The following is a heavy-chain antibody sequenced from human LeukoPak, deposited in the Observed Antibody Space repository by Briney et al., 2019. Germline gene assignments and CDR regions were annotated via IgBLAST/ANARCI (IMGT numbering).Heavy chain of an antibody. V-gene: IGHV3-21*01. CDR1: GFTFSTYS. Sequence: GGSLRLSCAASGFTFSTYSMNWVRQAPGKGLEWVSSISSSSSYIYYADSVKGRFTISRDNAKNSLYLQMNSLRAEDTAVYYCARDQASIHGYSSSWGFDYWGQGTLVTVSS. D-gene: IGHD6-13*01. J-gene: IGHJ4*02. CDR3: ARDQASIHGYSSSWGFDY. CDR2: ISSSSSYI.